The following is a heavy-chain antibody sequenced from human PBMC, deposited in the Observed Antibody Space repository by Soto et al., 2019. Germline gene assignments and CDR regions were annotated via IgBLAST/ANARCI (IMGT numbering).Heavy chain of an antibody. Sequence: SETLSLTCTVSGGSISSYYWSWIRQPPGKGLEWIGYIYYSGSTNYNPSLKSRVTISVDTSKNQFSLKLSSVTAADTAVYYCARQGFGELTYYYYYVDVWGKGTTVTVSS. CDR1: GGSISSYY. CDR3: ARQGFGELTYYYYYVDV. D-gene: IGHD3-10*01. V-gene: IGHV4-59*08. J-gene: IGHJ6*03. CDR2: IYYSGST.